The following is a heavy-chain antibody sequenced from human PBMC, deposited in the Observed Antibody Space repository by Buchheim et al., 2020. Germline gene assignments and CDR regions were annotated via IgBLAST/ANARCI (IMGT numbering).Heavy chain of an antibody. D-gene: IGHD6-13*01. CDR2: ISANGGRT. V-gene: IGHV3-23*01. CDR1: GFTFSTYA. Sequence: EVQLLESGGDLVQPGGSLRVSCEASGFTFSTYAMSWVRQAPGKGPEWVSSISANGGRTYYADSVKGRFTISRDNSKNTLYLQMISLRVEGTAVYYCANSRWDSSSWYNFVYWGQGTL. J-gene: IGHJ4*02. CDR3: ANSRWDSSSWYNFVY.